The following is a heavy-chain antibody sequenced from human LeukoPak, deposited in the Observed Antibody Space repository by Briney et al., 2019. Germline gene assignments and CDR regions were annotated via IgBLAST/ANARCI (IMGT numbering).Heavy chain of an antibody. D-gene: IGHD6-19*01. CDR1: GFTFTGFW. Sequence: GGSLRLSCAASGFTFTGFWMSWVRQAPGKGLEWVAKINEYGSETYYVDSVKDRSTISRDNAKNSLYLQMNSLRVEDTAVYYCARDLSYSGAWSYFDYWGQGTLVTVSS. CDR3: ARDLSYSGAWSYFDY. V-gene: IGHV3-7*05. CDR2: INEYGSET. J-gene: IGHJ4*02.